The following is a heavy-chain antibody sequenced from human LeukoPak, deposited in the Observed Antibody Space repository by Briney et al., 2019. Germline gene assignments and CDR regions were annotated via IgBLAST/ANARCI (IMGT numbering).Heavy chain of an antibody. CDR3: ASDHGAY. V-gene: IGHV3-33*01. J-gene: IGHJ4*02. D-gene: IGHD1-26*01. Sequence: PGGSLRLSCAASGFTFSNYGMHWARQAPGKGLEWVAVIWYDGSNIYYADSVKGRITISRDNSKNTLYLQMDSLRAEDTAIYYCASDHGAYWGQGTLVTVSS. CDR2: IWYDGSNI. CDR1: GFTFSNYG.